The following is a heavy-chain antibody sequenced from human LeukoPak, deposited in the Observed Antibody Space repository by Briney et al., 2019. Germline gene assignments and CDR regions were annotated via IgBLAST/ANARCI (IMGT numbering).Heavy chain of an antibody. CDR2: INRDGSST. J-gene: IGHJ4*02. CDR3: ARVDGGSWY. V-gene: IGHV3-74*01. Sequence: GGSLRLSCAAAGFTFSSYWMHWVRQAPGKGLVWVSRINRDGSSTTYAESVKGRFTISRDNAKNTLYLQMNSLRAEDTALYYCARVDGGSWYWGQGTLVTVSS. D-gene: IGHD6-13*01. CDR1: GFTFSSYW.